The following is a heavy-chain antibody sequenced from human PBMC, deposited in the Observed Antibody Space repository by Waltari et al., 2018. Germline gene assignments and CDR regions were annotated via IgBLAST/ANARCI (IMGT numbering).Heavy chain of an antibody. D-gene: IGHD2-15*01. J-gene: IGHJ4*02. CDR3: AKVVVSDSPDYCDY. CDR1: GFTFSSYA. CDR2: IKGNGGST. V-gene: IGHV3-23*01. Sequence: EVQLLESGGGLVQPGGSLRLSCEASGFTFSSYAMSWVRQAPGKGREWVSTIKGNGGSTQDADAVKGRFTISRDNSKSTLYGQMNSLRAEDTAVYYCAKVVVSDSPDYCDYWGQGVLVAVSP.